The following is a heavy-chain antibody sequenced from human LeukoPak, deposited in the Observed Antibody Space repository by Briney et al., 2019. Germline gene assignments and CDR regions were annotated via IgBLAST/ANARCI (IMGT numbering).Heavy chain of an antibody. CDR2: ISYDGSSK. CDR1: GFTFSGSV. CDR3: AREASVTRTYYYYMDV. D-gene: IGHD4-17*01. J-gene: IGHJ6*03. Sequence: PGRSLRLSCAASGFTFSGSVMHWVRQAPGKGLEWVAVISYDGSSKYYADSVKGRFTISRDNSKNTLYLQMNSLRAGDTAVYHCAREASVTRTYYYYMDVWGKGTTVTVSS. V-gene: IGHV3-30*04.